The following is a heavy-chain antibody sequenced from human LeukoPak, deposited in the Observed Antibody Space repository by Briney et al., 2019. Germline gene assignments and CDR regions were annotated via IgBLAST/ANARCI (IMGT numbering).Heavy chain of an antibody. CDR3: ARDKAFLGYYDTSGYFQQWFDS. D-gene: IGHD3-22*01. CDR2: INPSGGST. J-gene: IGHJ5*01. Sequence: ASVKVSCKASGYTFTSYYMHWVRQAPGQGLEWMGIINPSGGSTSYAQKFQGRVTMTTDTSTSTAYMDLRSLGFDDTAVYYCARDKAFLGYYDTSGYFQQWFDSWGQGTLVTVSS. V-gene: IGHV1-46*01. CDR1: GYTFTSYY.